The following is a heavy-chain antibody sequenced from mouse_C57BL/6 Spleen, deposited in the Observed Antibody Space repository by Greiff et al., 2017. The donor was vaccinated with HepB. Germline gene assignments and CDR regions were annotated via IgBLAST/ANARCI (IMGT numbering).Heavy chain of an antibody. J-gene: IGHJ3*01. D-gene: IGHD1-1*01. Sequence: LVESGAELVKPGASVKMSCKASGYTFTSYWITWVKQRPGQGLEWIGDIYPGSGSTNYNEKFKSKATLTVNTSSSTAYMQLSSLTSEDSAVYYCARGGDYGSRAWFAYWGQGTLVTVSA. V-gene: IGHV1-55*01. CDR3: ARGGDYGSRAWFAY. CDR2: IYPGSGST. CDR1: GYTFTSYW.